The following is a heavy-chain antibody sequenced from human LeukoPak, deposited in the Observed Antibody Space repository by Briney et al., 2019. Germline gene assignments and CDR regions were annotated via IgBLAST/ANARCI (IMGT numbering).Heavy chain of an antibody. CDR2: ITFSSKTI. CDR3: ARGEWSSSPFDY. D-gene: IGHD6-6*01. V-gene: IGHV3-11*04. J-gene: IGHJ4*02. Sequence: GGSLRLSCAASGFTFGDYYMSWIRQAPGKGLEWISYITFSSKTIYYADSVKGRFSITRDNARNSLYLQMNSLRAEDTAVYYCARGEWSSSPFDYWGQGTLVTVSS. CDR1: GFTFGDYY.